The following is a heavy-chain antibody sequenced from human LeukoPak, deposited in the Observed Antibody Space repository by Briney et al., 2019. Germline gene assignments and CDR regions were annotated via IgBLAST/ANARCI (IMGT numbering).Heavy chain of an antibody. Sequence: CLTLSCSASAFTLSMNWITWVRQAPGKGLEWVSTIKEDGSDKYYVDSVRGRFTISRDNAENSLSLQMNSLAAEDAALYYCVRDGIRDIPGVITIRYDYWGQGTVVTVSS. CDR3: VRDGIRDIPGVITIRYDY. V-gene: IGHV3-7*05. CDR1: AFTLSMNW. J-gene: IGHJ4*02. D-gene: IGHD3-10*01. CDR2: IKEDGSDK.